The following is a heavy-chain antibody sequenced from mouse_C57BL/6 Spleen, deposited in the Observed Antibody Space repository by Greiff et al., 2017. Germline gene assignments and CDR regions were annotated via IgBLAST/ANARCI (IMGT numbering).Heavy chain of an antibody. Sequence: DVKLVESGGGLVKPGGSLKLSSAASGFTFSDYGMHWVRQAPEKGLEWVAYISSGSSTIYYADTVKGRFTISRDNAKNTLFLQMTSLRSEDTAMYYCARPYDYDWFAYWGQGTLVTVSA. D-gene: IGHD2-4*01. CDR2: ISSGSSTI. CDR1: GFTFSDYG. V-gene: IGHV5-17*01. CDR3: ARPYDYDWFAY. J-gene: IGHJ3*01.